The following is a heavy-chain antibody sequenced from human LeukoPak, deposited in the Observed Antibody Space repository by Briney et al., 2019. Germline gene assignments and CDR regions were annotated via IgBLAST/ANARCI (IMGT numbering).Heavy chain of an antibody. J-gene: IGHJ4*02. CDR2: VNPNSGNT. D-gene: IGHD3-10*01. CDR3: ARVMVRGVRPGPLLAY. V-gene: IGHV1-8*02. CDR1: GYTFTSYD. Sequence: ASVKVSCKASGYTFTSYDINWVRQATGQGLEWMGWVNPNSGNTGYAQKFQGRVTMTRNTSISTAYMELSSLRSEDTAVYYCARVMVRGVRPGPLLAYWGQGTLVTVSS.